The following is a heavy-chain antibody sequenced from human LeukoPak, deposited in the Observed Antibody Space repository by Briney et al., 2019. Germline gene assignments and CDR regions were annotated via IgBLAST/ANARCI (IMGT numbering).Heavy chain of an antibody. CDR2: LRSDGKTD. V-gene: IGHV3-30*02. D-gene: IGHD3-16*01. Sequence: GGSLRLSCEASGFSLTSYDIHWVRQPPGKGLEWVAFLRSDGKTDNYADSVKGRFILSRDSSKNTLHLQLNTLRPEDTAVYYCVRDLWASDGTGIYYYGLVDGFEIWGQGTMVTVSS. CDR1: GFSLTSYD. CDR3: VRDLWASDGTGIYYYGLVDGFEI. J-gene: IGHJ3*02.